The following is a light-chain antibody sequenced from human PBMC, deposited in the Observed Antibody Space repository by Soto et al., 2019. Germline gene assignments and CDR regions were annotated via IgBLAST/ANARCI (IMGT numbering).Light chain of an antibody. V-gene: IGKV3-11*01. CDR2: DAS. CDR1: QSVSSY. CDR3: QQRSNWPPLFT. J-gene: IGKJ3*01. Sequence: EIVLTQSPATLSLSPGERATLSCRASQSVSSYLAWYQQKPGQAPRLLIYDASNSATGIPARFSGSGSGTDFTRTISSLEPEYFAVYYCQQRSNWPPLFTFGPGTKVDIK.